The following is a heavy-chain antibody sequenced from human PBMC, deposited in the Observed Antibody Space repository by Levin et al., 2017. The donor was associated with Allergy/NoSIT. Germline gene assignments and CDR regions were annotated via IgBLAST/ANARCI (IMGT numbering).Heavy chain of an antibody. CDR2: ISYSGST. V-gene: IGHV4-59*01. CDR1: GGSISSYY. Sequence: LQTLSLTCTVSGGSISSYYWSWIRQPPGKGLEWIGYISYSGSTNYNPSLKSRVTISADTSKNQFSLKLSSVSAADTAVYFCARDGEGERRPLYHYGMDVWGQGTTVTVSS. J-gene: IGHJ6*02. CDR3: ARDGEGERRPLYHYGMDV. D-gene: IGHD1-1*01.